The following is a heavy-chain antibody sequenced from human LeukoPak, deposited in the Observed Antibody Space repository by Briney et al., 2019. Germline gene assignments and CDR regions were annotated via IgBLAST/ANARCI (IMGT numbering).Heavy chain of an antibody. J-gene: IGHJ4*02. CDR1: GFTFSSYW. CDR2: IKQDGSEK. V-gene: IGHV3-7*01. CDR3: ARAYCSSTSCYGSPAATLASDY. D-gene: IGHD2-2*01. Sequence: GGSLRLSCAASGFTFSSYWMLWVRQAPGKGLEWVASIKQDGSEKYYVDSMKGRFTIFRDNAENSLYLQMNSLRAEDTAVYYCARAYCSSTSCYGSPAATLASDYWGQGTLVTVSS.